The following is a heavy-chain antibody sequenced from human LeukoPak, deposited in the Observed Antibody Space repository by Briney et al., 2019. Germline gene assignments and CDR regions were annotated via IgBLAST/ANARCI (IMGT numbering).Heavy chain of an antibody. CDR1: GGSISSYY. CDR3: ARLWDSSSSLDY. CDR2: IYYSGGT. Sequence: SETLSLTCTVSGGSISSYYWTWIRQPPGEGLGLEWIGYIYYSGGTNYNPSLKSRVTISIDTSKNQVSLKLSSVTAADTAVYYCARLWDSSSSLDYWGQGTLVTVSS. V-gene: IGHV4-59*08. J-gene: IGHJ4*02. D-gene: IGHD6-6*01.